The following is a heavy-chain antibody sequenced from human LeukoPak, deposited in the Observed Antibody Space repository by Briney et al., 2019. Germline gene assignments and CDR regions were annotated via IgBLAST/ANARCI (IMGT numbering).Heavy chain of an antibody. CDR2: IIPILGIA. J-gene: IGHJ4*02. Sequence: SVKVSCKASGGTFSSYTISWARQAPGQGLEWMGRIIPILGIANYAQKFQGRVTITADNSTSTAYMELSSLRSEDTAVYYCARLTTVTTFQRWGQGTLVTVSS. CDR3: ARLTTVTTFQR. CDR1: GGTFSSYT. V-gene: IGHV1-69*02. D-gene: IGHD4-11*01.